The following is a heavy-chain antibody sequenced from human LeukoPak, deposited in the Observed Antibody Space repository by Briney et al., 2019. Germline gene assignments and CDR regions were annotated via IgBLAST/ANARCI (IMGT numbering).Heavy chain of an antibody. J-gene: IGHJ4*02. Sequence: GGSLRLSCAASVFTFSNAWMSWVRQAPGEGLEWVCRIKSKTDGGTTDYAAPVKGRFTISRDDSKNTLYLQMNSLKTEDTAVYYCTTVLHCSGGSCYDYWGQGTLVTVSS. CDR3: TTVLHCSGGSCYDY. V-gene: IGHV3-15*01. CDR1: VFTFSNAW. D-gene: IGHD2-15*01. CDR2: IKSKTDGGTT.